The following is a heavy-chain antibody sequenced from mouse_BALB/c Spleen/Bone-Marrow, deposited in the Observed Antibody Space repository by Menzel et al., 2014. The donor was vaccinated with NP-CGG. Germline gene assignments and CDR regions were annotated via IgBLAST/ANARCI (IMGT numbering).Heavy chain of an antibody. D-gene: IGHD1-1*02. J-gene: IGHJ4*01. V-gene: IGHV2-9*02. CDR3: ARDGVYGSHYYAMDY. CDR1: GFSLTSYG. CDR2: IWAGGST. Sequence: QVQLKHSGPGLVAPSQSLSITCTVSGFSLTSYGVHWVRQPPGKGLEWLGVIWAGGSTNYNSALMSRLSISKDNSKSXVFLKMNRLQTDDPAMFFCARDGVYGSHYYAMDYWGQGTSVTVSS.